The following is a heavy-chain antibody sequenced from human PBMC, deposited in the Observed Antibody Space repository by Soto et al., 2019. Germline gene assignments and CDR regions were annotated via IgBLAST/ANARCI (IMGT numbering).Heavy chain of an antibody. J-gene: IGHJ6*02. V-gene: IGHV1-69*01. CDR1: GGTFSRYA. CDR3: ARAERPDGDYDNYYYAMDV. CDR2: FIPIYGTR. D-gene: IGHD4-17*01. Sequence: QVQLVHSGAEVKKPGSSVKVSCKASGGTFSRYAISWVRRAPGQGLEWIGGFIPIYGTRNYAQKFQGRVTITADDATTAAYMALSSVRSEDTAVYYCARAERPDGDYDNYYYAMDVWDQGTSGTGSS.